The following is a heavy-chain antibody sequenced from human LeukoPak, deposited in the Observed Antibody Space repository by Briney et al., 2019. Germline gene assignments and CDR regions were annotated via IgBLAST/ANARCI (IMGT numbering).Heavy chain of an antibody. CDR1: GGSISSSSYY. J-gene: IGHJ5*02. CDR3: ARAVEMATISGPFDP. V-gene: IGHV4-39*07. CDR2: IYYSGST. D-gene: IGHD5-24*01. Sequence: SETLSLTCTVSGGSISSSSYYWGWIRQPPGKGLEWIGSIYYSGSTYYNPSLKSRVTISVDTSKSQFSLKLSSVTAADTAVYYCARAVEMATISGPFDPWGQGTLVTVSS.